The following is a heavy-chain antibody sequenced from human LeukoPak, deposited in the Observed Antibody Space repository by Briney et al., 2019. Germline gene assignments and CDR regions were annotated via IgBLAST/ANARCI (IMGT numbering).Heavy chain of an antibody. J-gene: IGHJ4*02. CDR2: INHSGST. D-gene: IGHD6-13*01. CDR3: ASRWYTREDFDY. Sequence: PSETLSLTCAVYGGSFSGYYWSWIRQPPGKGLEWIGEINHSGSTNYNPSLKSRVTISVDTSKNQFSLKLSSVTAADTAVYYCASRWYTREDFDYWGQGTLVTVSS. V-gene: IGHV4-34*01. CDR1: GGSFSGYY.